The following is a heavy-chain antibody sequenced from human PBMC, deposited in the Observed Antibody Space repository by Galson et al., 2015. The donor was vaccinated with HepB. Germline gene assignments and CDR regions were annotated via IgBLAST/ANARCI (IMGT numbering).Heavy chain of an antibody. CDR2: IISSSSYI. Sequence: SLRLSCAASGFTFSSYSMNWVRQAPGKGLEWVSSIISSSSYIYYADSVKGRFTISRDNAKNSLYLQMNSLRAEDTAVYYCARLYSSGGAYYFDYWGQGTLVTVSS. D-gene: IGHD6-19*01. J-gene: IGHJ4*02. V-gene: IGHV3-21*01. CDR3: ARLYSSGGAYYFDY. CDR1: GFTFSSYS.